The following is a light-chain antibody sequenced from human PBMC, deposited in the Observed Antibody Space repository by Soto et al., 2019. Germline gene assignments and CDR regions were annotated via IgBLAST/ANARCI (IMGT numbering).Light chain of an antibody. CDR3: QQSYSRPRT. CDR2: DAS. V-gene: IGKV1-5*01. CDR1: QSISGS. J-gene: IGKJ1*01. Sequence: DVQMTQSPSTLSASVGDRVTITCRASQSISGSLAWYQQKPGKAPKALIYDASSLESGVPSRFSGSGSGTDFTLTITSLQPEDFATYFCQQSYSRPRTFGQGTKVDIK.